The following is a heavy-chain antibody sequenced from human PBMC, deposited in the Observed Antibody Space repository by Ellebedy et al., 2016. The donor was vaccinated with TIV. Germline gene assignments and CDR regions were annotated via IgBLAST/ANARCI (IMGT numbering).Heavy chain of an antibody. CDR2: INQDGSVD. Sequence: GESLKISXAASGFTFSNYWMMWVRQAPGKGLEWVASINQDGSVDHYVDSVKGRFTVSRDNAKSSLYLQMNSLRVEDTAVYYCLPSGGSSTWGQGTLVTVSS. CDR3: LPSGGSST. CDR1: GFTFSNYW. V-gene: IGHV3-7*01. D-gene: IGHD1-26*01. J-gene: IGHJ4*02.